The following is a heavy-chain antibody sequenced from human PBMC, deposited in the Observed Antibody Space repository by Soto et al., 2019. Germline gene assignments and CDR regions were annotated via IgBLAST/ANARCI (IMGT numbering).Heavy chain of an antibody. CDR2: ISGGGGST. Sequence: VQLLESGGGFVQPGESLRLSCAASGFTFSLSAMSWVRQAPGRGLEWVSSISGGGGSTEYADSVKGRSTISRDNSKDTVHLQMNSLRAEDTAVYYCAKGPEYDILTGCDYWGQGALVTVSS. D-gene: IGHD3-9*01. CDR1: GFTFSLSA. V-gene: IGHV3-23*01. J-gene: IGHJ4*02. CDR3: AKGPEYDILTGCDY.